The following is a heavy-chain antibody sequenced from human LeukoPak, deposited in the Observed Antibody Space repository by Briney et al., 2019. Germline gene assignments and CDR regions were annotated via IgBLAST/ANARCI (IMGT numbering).Heavy chain of an antibody. CDR3: ARTTEGGYTYDYFYYYYMDV. CDR1: GGSISTYY. D-gene: IGHD5-18*01. J-gene: IGHJ6*03. Sequence: SETLSLTCTVSGGSISTYYWSWIRQSPGKGLEWIGYIYYSGSTNYNPSLKSRVTISVDTSKNQFSLKLSSVTAADTAVYYCARTTEGGYTYDYFYYYYMDVWGKGTTVTISS. V-gene: IGHV4-59*01. CDR2: IYYSGST.